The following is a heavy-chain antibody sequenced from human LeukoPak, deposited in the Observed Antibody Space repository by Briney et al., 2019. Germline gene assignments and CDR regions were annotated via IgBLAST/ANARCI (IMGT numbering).Heavy chain of an antibody. V-gene: IGHV4-34*01. D-gene: IGHD6-19*01. Sequence: SETLSLTCAVYGGSFSGYYWSGIRQPPGKGREWIGEINHSGRNNYYPAVKRRVTISVEKSKKQFSQKLSSVPAADTAVYYCAREKPRYSSGWYLDYWGQGTLVTVSS. J-gene: IGHJ4*02. CDR1: GGSFSGYY. CDR2: INHSGRN. CDR3: AREKPRYSSGWYLDY.